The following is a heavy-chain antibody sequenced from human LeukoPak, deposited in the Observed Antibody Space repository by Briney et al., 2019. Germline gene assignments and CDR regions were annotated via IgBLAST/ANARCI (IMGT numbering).Heavy chain of an antibody. D-gene: IGHD3-16*01. J-gene: IGHJ4*02. Sequence: SETLSLTCTVSGGSISSSSYYWGWIRQPPGKGLEWIGSIYYSGSTYYNPSLKSRVTISVDTSKNQFSLKLSSVTAADTAVYFWGRDGGGVFDYWGQGTLVTVSS. CDR3: GRDGGGVFDY. CDR1: GGSISSSSYY. V-gene: IGHV4-39*07. CDR2: IYYSGST.